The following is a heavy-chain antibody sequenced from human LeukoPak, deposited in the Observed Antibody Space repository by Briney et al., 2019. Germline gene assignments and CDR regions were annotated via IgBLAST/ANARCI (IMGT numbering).Heavy chain of an antibody. D-gene: IGHD6-19*01. CDR3: ARELYSSGIGSLFDY. Sequence: ASXXVSCKASGYTFTSYYMHWVRQAPGQGLEWMGIINPSGGSTSYAQKLQGRVTMTTDTSRSTAYMELTSLTSDDTAVYYCARELYSSGIGSLFDYWGQGTLVTVSS. CDR2: INPSGGST. CDR1: GYTFTSYY. V-gene: IGHV1-46*01. J-gene: IGHJ4*02.